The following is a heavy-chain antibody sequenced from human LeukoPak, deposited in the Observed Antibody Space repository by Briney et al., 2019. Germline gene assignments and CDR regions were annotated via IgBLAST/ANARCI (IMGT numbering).Heavy chain of an antibody. J-gene: IGHJ4*02. CDR2: ISYDGSNK. Sequence: GGSLRLSCAASGFTFSSYGMHWVRQAPGKGLEWVAVISYDGSNKYYADSVKGRFTISRDNSKNTLYLQMNSLRAEDTAVYYCAKHPSRGWYFFDYWGQGTLVPVSS. CDR1: GFTFSSYG. D-gene: IGHD6-19*01. V-gene: IGHV3-30*18. CDR3: AKHPSRGWYFFDY.